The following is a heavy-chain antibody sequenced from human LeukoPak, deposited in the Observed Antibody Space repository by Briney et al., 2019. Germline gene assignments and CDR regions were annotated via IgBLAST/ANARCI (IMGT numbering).Heavy chain of an antibody. Sequence: ASVKVSCKVSGYTLTELSMHWVRQAPGKGLEWMGWINPNSGGTNYAQKFQGWVTMTRDTSISTAYMELNRLRSDDTAVYYCARDQASAAVGTVYYYHGMDVWGQGTTVTVSS. CDR1: GYTLTELS. J-gene: IGHJ6*02. CDR2: INPNSGGT. CDR3: ARDQASAAVGTVYYYHGMDV. V-gene: IGHV1-2*04. D-gene: IGHD6-13*01.